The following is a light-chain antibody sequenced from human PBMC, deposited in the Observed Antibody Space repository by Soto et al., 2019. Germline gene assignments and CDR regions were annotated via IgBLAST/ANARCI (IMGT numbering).Light chain of an antibody. CDR2: EVS. CDR1: SSDVGSYNL. J-gene: IGLJ2*01. Sequence: QSALTQPASVSGSPGQSITISCTGTSSDVGSYNLVSWYQQHPGKAPKLMIYEVSKRPSGVSNRFSGSKSGNTASLTISELQAEDEADYYCCSYAGSSTRVVFGGGTKVTVL. V-gene: IGLV2-23*02. CDR3: CSYAGSSTRVV.